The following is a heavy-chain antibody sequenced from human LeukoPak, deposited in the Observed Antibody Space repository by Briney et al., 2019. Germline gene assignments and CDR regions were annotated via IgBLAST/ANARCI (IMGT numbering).Heavy chain of an antibody. CDR1: GYTFTRYY. D-gene: IGHD2-2*01. CDR3: VRDSSTSSLADP. V-gene: IGHV1-46*01. Sequence: ASVKVSCKASGYTFTRYYMHWVRQAPGQGLEWMGIIHPSSGSTSYAQKFEGRVTLTRDTSTSTVYMELISLRSEDTAVYYCVRDSSTSSLADPWGQGPLVTVSS. J-gene: IGHJ5*02. CDR2: IHPSSGST.